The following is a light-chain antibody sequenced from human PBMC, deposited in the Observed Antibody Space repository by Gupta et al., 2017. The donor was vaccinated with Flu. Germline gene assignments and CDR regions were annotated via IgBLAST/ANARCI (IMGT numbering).Light chain of an antibody. V-gene: IGKV3-11*01. CDR1: QSISRS. CDR2: DAS. J-gene: IGKJ1*01. CDR3: QQRSSWPPT. Sequence: EIVLTQSPDTLSLSPGERDTLSCRASQSISRSLAWYQQKPGKAPRLLIYDASNRATDIPSRFSGSGSGTDFTLTISSLEPEDFAIYYCQQRSSWPPTFGQGTKVEIK.